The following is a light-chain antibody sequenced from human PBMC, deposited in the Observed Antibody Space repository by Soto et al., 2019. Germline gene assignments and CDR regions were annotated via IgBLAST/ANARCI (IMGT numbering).Light chain of an antibody. CDR1: QSVSSY. Sequence: EIVLTQSPATLSLSPGERATLSCRASQSVSSYLAWYQHKPGQAPRLLIYDASNRAPGIPARFSGSGSWTDFTLTISSLEPEDFAVYYCQQRSIWPHSFGPGPKLEIK. CDR3: QQRSIWPHS. J-gene: IGKJ2*01. CDR2: DAS. V-gene: IGKV3-11*01.